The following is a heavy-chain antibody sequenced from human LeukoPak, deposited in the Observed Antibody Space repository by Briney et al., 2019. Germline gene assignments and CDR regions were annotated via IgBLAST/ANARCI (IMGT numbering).Heavy chain of an antibody. D-gene: IGHD2-15*01. CDR3: AGTVVVAATPYYYYGMDV. J-gene: IGHJ6*02. CDR1: GFTVSNNY. CDR2: IHSAGNT. Sequence: GGSLRLSCAASGFTVSNNYMNWVRQAPGKGLEWVSSIHSAGNTFYADSVKGRFTIFRDSSKNTLYLQMNSLRAEDTAVYYCAGTVVVAATPYYYYGMDVWGQGTTVTVSS. V-gene: IGHV3-53*01.